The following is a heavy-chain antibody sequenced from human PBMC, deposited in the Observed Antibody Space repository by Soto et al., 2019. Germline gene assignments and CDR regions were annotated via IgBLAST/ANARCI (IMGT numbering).Heavy chain of an antibody. J-gene: IGHJ6*02. CDR1: EYTFTDYY. CDR3: ARDIVLVPAALVGMDV. Sequence: ASVKVSCKASEYTFTDYYLHWVRQAPGQGLGWMGWINPNSGGTNYAQKFQDRVTMTRDTSISTAYMELSSLRSDDTAMYYCARDIVLVPAALVGMDVWGQGTTVTVSS. CDR2: INPNSGGT. D-gene: IGHD2-2*01. V-gene: IGHV1-2*02.